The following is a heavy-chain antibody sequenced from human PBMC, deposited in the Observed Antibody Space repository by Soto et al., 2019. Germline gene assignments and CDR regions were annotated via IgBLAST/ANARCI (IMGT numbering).Heavy chain of an antibody. CDR2: IIPICGTA. CDR1: GGTFSSYA. Sequence: QVQLVQSGAEVQKPGSSVKVSCKASGGTFSSYAISWVRQAPGQGLEWMGGIIPICGTANYAQQFQGRVTITATESTSTADMELSSRSSEDTAVYYCARPKTTTVVTPFDLWGRGTLVTVSS. D-gene: IGHD4-17*01. V-gene: IGHV1-69*01. J-gene: IGHJ2*01. CDR3: ARPKTTTVVTPFDL.